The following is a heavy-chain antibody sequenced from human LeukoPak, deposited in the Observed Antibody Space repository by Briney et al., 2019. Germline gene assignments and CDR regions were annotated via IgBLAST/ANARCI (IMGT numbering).Heavy chain of an antibody. CDR2: ISYDGSNK. CDR1: GFTFRSYG. CDR3: AKDKTTEKYYFDY. D-gene: IGHD4-17*01. J-gene: IGHJ4*02. V-gene: IGHV3-30*18. Sequence: PGGSLRLSCAASGFTFRSYGMHWVRQAPGMGLEWVAVISYDGSNKYYADSVKGRFTISRDNSKDTLYLQMNSLRAEDTAVYYCAKDKTTEKYYFDYWGQGTLVTVSS.